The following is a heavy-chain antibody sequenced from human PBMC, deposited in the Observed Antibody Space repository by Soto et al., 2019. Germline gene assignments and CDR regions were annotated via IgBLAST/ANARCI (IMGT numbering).Heavy chain of an antibody. J-gene: IGHJ4*02. CDR3: ARGRYGDY. Sequence: QVHLVQSGAEVKKPGASVKVSCKGSGYAFTTYGITWVRQAPGQGREWMGWISAHNGNTNYAQKLQGRVTVTRDTSTSTAYMELRSLRSDDTAVYYCARGRYGDYWGQGALVTVFS. D-gene: IGHD1-1*01. CDR1: GYAFTTYG. V-gene: IGHV1-18*01. CDR2: ISAHNGNT.